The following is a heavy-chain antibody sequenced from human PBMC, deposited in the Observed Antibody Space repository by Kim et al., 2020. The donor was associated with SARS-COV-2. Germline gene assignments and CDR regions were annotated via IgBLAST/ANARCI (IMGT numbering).Heavy chain of an antibody. J-gene: IGHJ5*02. D-gene: IGHD3-22*01. CDR3: ARHPKITMIVVDNWFDP. V-gene: IGHV4-39*01. Sequence: LKSRVTISVDTSKNQFSLKLSSVTAADTAVYYCARHPKITMIVVDNWFDPWGQGTLVTVSS.